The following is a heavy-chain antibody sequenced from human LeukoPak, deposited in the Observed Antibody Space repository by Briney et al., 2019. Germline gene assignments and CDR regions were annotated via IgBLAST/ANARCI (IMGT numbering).Heavy chain of an antibody. V-gene: IGHV1-69*04. D-gene: IGHD5/OR15-5a*01. J-gene: IGHJ6*02. Sequence: SVKVSCKASGGTSSSYAISWVRQAPGQGLEWMGRIIPILGIANYAQKFQGRVTITADKSTSTAYMELSSLRSEDTAVYYCARDLRRDFYYYYGMDVWGQGTTVTVSS. CDR2: IIPILGIA. CDR1: GGTSSSYA. CDR3: ARDLRRDFYYYYGMDV.